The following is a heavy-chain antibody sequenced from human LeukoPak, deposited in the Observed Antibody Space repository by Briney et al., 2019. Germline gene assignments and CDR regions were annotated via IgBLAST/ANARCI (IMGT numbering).Heavy chain of an antibody. V-gene: IGHV4-59*01. CDR3: ARAVLYCSGGSCHDAFDI. Sequence: SETLSLTCTVSGGSISSYYWSWIRQPPGKGLEWIGYIYYSGSTNYNPSLKSRVTISVDTSKNQFSLKLSSVTAADTAVYYCARAVLYCSGGSCHDAFDIWGQGTMVTVSS. D-gene: IGHD2-15*01. CDR2: IYYSGST. J-gene: IGHJ3*02. CDR1: GGSISSYY.